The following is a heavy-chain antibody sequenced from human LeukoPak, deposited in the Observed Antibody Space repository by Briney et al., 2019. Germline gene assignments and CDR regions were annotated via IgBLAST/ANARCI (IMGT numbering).Heavy chain of an antibody. CDR3: ARDYDSSHDFDI. D-gene: IGHD3-22*01. Sequence: GGSLRLSCAASGFTFSTYAIHWVRQAPGKGLEWVAVISFDGSNKYYADSVKGRFTISRDNPKNTLYLQMNSLRTEDTAVYYCARDYDSSHDFDIWGQGTMVTVSS. CDR2: ISFDGSNK. V-gene: IGHV3-30-3*01. CDR1: GFTFSTYA. J-gene: IGHJ3*02.